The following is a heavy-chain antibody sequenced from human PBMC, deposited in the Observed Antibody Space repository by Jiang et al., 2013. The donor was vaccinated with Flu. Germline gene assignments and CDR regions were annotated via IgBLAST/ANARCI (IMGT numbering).Heavy chain of an antibody. CDR1: GGTFSSYA. CDR3: ARDGHGGRVNAFDI. CDR2: IIPIFGTA. D-gene: IGHD4-23*01. V-gene: IGHV1-69*01. J-gene: IGHJ3*02. Sequence: GAEVKKPGSSVKVSCKASGGTFSSYAISWVRQAPGQGLEWMGGIIPIFGTANYAQKFQGRVTITADESTSTAYMELSSLRSEDTAVYYCARDGHGGRVNAFDIWGQGTMVTVSS.